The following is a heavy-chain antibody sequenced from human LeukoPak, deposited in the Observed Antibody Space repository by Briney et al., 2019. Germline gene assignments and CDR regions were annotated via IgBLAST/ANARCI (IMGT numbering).Heavy chain of an antibody. Sequence: GASVKVSCKASGYTFTTYDINWVRQATGQGLEWMGWMNPNSGNTGYTQKFQGRVTMTRNTSISTAYMELSSLRSEDTAVYYCARALGYDYVWGSYRYTFPPDYWGQGTLVTVSS. CDR3: ARALGYDYVWGSYRYTFPPDY. J-gene: IGHJ4*02. V-gene: IGHV1-8*01. CDR1: GYTFTTYD. CDR2: MNPNSGNT. D-gene: IGHD3-16*02.